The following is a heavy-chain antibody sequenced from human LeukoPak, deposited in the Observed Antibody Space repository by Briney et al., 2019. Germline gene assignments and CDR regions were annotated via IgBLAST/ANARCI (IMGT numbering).Heavy chain of an antibody. J-gene: IGHJ6*03. CDR1: GGSINGYY. CDR3: ARGGDYYDSSGYLLRYYYYYMDV. V-gene: IGHV4-59*01. D-gene: IGHD3-22*01. Sequence: SETLSLTCTVSGGSINGYYWSWIRQPPGKGLEWIGYISFTGSTDYNPSLKSRVAISVDTSKNQFSLKLSSVTAADTAVYYCARGGDYYDSSGYLLRYYYYYMDVWGRGTTVTVSS. CDR2: ISFTGST.